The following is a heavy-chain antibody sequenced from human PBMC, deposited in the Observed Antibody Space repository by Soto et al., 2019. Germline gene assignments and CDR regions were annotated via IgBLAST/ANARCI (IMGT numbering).Heavy chain of an antibody. CDR3: ARDQNYDFWRGYPNPPFDY. Sequence: ASVKVSCKASGYTFTSYAMHWVRQAPGQRLEWMGWINAGNGNTKYSQKFQGRVTITRDTSASTAYMALSSLRSEDTAVYYCARDQNYDFWRGYPNPPFDYRGQGTLVTLSS. D-gene: IGHD3-3*01. CDR1: GYTFTSYA. J-gene: IGHJ4*02. V-gene: IGHV1-3*01. CDR2: INAGNGNT.